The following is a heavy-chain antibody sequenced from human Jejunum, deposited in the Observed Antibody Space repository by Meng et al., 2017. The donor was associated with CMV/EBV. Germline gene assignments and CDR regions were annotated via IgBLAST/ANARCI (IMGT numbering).Heavy chain of an antibody. V-gene: IGHV3-23*01. CDR3: ARIRSSPGRGV. CDR1: GFSFTNDA. CDR2: MNGYAV. D-gene: IGHD6-13*01. Sequence: SRAASGFSFTNDAMSWLRHGPGKGLEWVPSMNGYAVHYAESVKGRFTISRENSKNTLYLQLNSLRVEDTAVYYCARIRSSPGRGVWGHGTQVTVSS. J-gene: IGHJ4*01.